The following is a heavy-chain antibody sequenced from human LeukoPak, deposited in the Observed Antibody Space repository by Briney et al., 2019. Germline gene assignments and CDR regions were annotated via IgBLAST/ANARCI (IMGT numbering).Heavy chain of an antibody. Sequence: SETLSLTCAVYGGSFSGYYWSWIRQPPGKGLEWIGETNHSGSTNYNPSLKSRVTISVDTSKNQFSLKLSSVTAADTAVYYCATGDSSGPMGGYFDYWGQGTLVTVSS. V-gene: IGHV4-34*01. CDR3: ATGDSSGPMGGYFDY. D-gene: IGHD3-22*01. CDR1: GGSFSGYY. J-gene: IGHJ4*02. CDR2: TNHSGST.